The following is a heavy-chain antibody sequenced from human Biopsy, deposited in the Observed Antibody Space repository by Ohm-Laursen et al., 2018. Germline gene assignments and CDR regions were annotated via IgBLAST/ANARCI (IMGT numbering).Heavy chain of an antibody. CDR1: GGSITGYE. J-gene: IGHJ3*02. CDR2: IYYSGGT. V-gene: IGHV4-59*01. CDR3: ARVEAGTYDALDI. Sequence: VTLSFTCSVSGGSITGYEWSWIRLAPGKGREWIGYIYYSGGTKYNPSLASRVTFSVDMSKSQFSLKLYSAAAADTAVYYCARVEAGTYDALDIWGQGALVAVSA. D-gene: IGHD1-26*01.